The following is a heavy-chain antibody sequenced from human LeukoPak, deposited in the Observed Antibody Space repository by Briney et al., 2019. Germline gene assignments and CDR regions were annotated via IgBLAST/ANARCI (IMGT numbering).Heavy chain of an antibody. Sequence: SETLSLTCTVSGGSISSSSYYWSWIRQPPGKGLEWIGEINHSGSTNYNPSLKSRVTISVDTSKNQFSLKLSSVTAADTAVYYCARGLGPRFIVVVVAATLTQFDYWGQGTLVTVSS. J-gene: IGHJ4*02. V-gene: IGHV4-39*07. CDR1: GGSISSSSYY. CDR2: INHSGST. D-gene: IGHD2-15*01. CDR3: ARGLGPRFIVVVVAATLTQFDY.